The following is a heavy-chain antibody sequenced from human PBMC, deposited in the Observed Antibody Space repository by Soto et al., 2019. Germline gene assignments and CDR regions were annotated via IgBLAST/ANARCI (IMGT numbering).Heavy chain of an antibody. J-gene: IGHJ5*02. CDR3: ARGFDEVYCSGGSCYSGFDP. D-gene: IGHD2-15*01. CDR2: IYYSGST. V-gene: IGHV4-31*03. CDR1: GGSISSGGYY. Sequence: LSLTCTVSGGSISSGGYYWSWIRQHPGKGLEWIGYIYYSGSTYYNPSLKSRVTISVDTSKNQFSLKLSSVTAADTAVYYCARGFDEVYCSGGSCYSGFDPWGQGTLVTVSS.